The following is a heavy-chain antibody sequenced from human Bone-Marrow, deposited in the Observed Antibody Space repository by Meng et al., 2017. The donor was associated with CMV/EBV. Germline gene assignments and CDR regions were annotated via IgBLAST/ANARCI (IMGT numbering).Heavy chain of an antibody. CDR3: ARDRTGYSSSTDAFDI. D-gene: IGHD6-13*01. CDR2: IKQDGSEK. Sequence: GGSLRLSCAASGFTFSGYWMSWVRQAPGKGLEWMANIKQDGSEKYYVDSVKGRFTISRDNAKNSLYLQMNSLRADDTAVYYCARDRTGYSSSTDAFDIWGQGTMVTVSS. V-gene: IGHV3-7*03. J-gene: IGHJ3*02. CDR1: GFTFSGYW.